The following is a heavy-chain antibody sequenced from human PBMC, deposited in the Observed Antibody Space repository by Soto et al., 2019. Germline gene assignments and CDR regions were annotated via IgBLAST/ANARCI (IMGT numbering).Heavy chain of an antibody. CDR1: GGSISSYY. D-gene: IGHD3-22*01. V-gene: IGHV4-59*08. Sequence: QVQLQESGPGLVKPSETLSLTCTVSGGSISSYYWSWIRQPPGKGLEWIGYIYYSGSTNYNPSLKSRVTISVDTSKNQFSLKLSSVTAADTAVYYCATPNRGDSSGYYYWGQGTLVTVSS. CDR3: ATPNRGDSSGYYY. J-gene: IGHJ4*02. CDR2: IYYSGST.